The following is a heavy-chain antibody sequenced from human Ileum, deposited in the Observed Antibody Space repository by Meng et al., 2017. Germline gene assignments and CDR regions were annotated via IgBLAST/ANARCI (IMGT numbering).Heavy chain of an antibody. V-gene: IGHV6-1*01. J-gene: IGHJ4*02. CDR2: TYYRSKWYY. CDR3: ARENSGWFF. Sequence: QVQLQQSGPGLVKPSQTLLLTCVTSGDSVSSPTAAWNWVTQHPSRGLEWLGRTYYRSKWYYEYAVSVKSRISVNPDTSKNQFSLKLNSVTPEDTAVYFCARENSGWFFWGQGALVTVSS. D-gene: IGHD6-19*01. CDR1: GDSVSSPTAA.